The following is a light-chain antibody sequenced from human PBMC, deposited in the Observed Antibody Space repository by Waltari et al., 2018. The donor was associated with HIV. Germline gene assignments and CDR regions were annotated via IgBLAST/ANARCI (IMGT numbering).Light chain of an antibody. CDR2: EVS. J-gene: IGLJ3*02. V-gene: IGLV2-8*01. CDR1: SSYIGAYYV. CDR3: SSYGDSLKIL. Sequence: QSALTQPPPAAESLAQSVTISCSAPSSYIGAYYVVAWFQQHPHRAPKRLLYEVSRRPSTVSDRFSGSRSGNTAFRTVAGLQPDDEANYFCSSYGDSLKILFGGGANVTIL.